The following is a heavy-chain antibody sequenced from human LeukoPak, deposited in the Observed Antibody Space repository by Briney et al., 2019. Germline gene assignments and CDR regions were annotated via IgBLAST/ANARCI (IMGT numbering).Heavy chain of an antibody. J-gene: IGHJ4*02. Sequence: SETLSLTGAVYGGSFSGYYWSWIRQPPGKGLEWIGEINHSGSTNYNPSLKSRVTTSVATSKYQFSLKLSSVIAADTAVYYCAIIYGDLDYWGQGTLVAASS. CDR1: GGSFSGYY. D-gene: IGHD4-17*01. CDR2: INHSGST. CDR3: AIIYGDLDY. V-gene: IGHV4-34*01.